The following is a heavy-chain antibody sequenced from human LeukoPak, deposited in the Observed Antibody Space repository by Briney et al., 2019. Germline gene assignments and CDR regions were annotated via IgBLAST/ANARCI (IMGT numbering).Heavy chain of an antibody. Sequence: SETLSLTCAVSGDSITSSSCNWSWIRQPPGKGLEWIGYISQSGNSYFTPSLNSRATISVDKSKNSFSLNLNFVTAADTAVYYCARDLGAAADLWGQGTLVTVSS. CDR3: ARDLGAAADL. D-gene: IGHD6-13*01. V-gene: IGHV4-30-2*01. J-gene: IGHJ4*02. CDR2: ISQSGNS. CDR1: GDSITSSSCN.